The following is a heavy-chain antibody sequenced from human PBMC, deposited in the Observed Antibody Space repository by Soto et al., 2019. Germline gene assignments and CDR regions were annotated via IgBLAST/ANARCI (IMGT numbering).Heavy chain of an antibody. J-gene: IGHJ6*02. V-gene: IGHV1-18*01. D-gene: IGHD3-16*01. Sequence: QVQLVQSGAEVRKPGASVKVSCKASGYTFTTYGISWVRQAPGQGLEWMGWISGYNGHTKYAQKFQGRVTMTTETSTNTVYMDLRNLSSDDTAVYYCAREGEMPYYYYGLDVWGQGTTVNVSS. CDR1: GYTFTTYG. CDR2: ISGYNGHT. CDR3: AREGEMPYYYYGLDV.